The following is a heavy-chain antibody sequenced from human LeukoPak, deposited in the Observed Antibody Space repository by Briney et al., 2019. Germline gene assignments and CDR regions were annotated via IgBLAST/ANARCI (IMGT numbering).Heavy chain of an antibody. CDR1: EFTFSDYY. D-gene: IGHD6-13*01. Sequence: GGSLRLSCAAPEFTFSDYYMSWIRQAPGKGLEWVSYISYSGDTIYYADSVKGRFTVSRDNAKNSLYLQMNSLRAEDTAVYYCARLGIITAAGSNDCWGQGTLVTVSS. V-gene: IGHV3-11*01. J-gene: IGHJ4*02. CDR3: ARLGIITAAGSNDC. CDR2: ISYSGDTI.